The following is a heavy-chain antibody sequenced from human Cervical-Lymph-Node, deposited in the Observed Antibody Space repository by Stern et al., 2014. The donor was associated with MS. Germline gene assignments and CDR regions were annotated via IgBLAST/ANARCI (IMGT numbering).Heavy chain of an antibody. CDR2: VSAYNGNT. V-gene: IGHV1-18*04. Sequence: VQLVESGAEVKKPGASVKVSCKASGYTFTSYGMSWVRQAPGQGLEWMGWVSAYNGNTNYAQKLQGRVPMTTDTSTSTAYMELRSLRSYDTAVYYCARVDWELQVSFDPWGQGTLVTVSS. J-gene: IGHJ5*02. CDR1: GYTFTSYG. CDR3: ARVDWELQVSFDP. D-gene: IGHD1-26*01.